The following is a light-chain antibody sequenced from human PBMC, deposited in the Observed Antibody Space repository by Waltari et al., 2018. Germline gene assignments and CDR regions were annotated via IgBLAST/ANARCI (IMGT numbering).Light chain of an antibody. J-gene: IGLJ3*02. CDR2: EDT. V-gene: IGLV3-27*01. CDR3: YSASDNNWV. Sequence: SYELTQPSSVSVSPGQTARITCPGDVLYQKYARWLQQKPGQAPLLLIYEDTKRPSGIPERFSGSSSGTTVTLTITGAQVEDEADYYCYSASDNNWVFGGGTMLTVL. CDR1: VLYQKY.